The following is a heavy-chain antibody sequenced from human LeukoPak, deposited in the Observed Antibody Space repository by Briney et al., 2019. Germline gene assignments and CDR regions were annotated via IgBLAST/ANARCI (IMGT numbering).Heavy chain of an antibody. CDR1: GYTFTSYY. Sequence: GASVKVSCKASGYTFTSYYMHWVRQAPGQGLEWMGWISVYNGNTNYAQKLQGRVTMTTDTSTSTAYMELRSLRSDDTAVYYCARPDYYDSSENWFDPWGQGTLVTVSS. CDR3: ARPDYYDSSENWFDP. V-gene: IGHV1-18*04. D-gene: IGHD3-22*01. J-gene: IGHJ5*02. CDR2: ISVYNGNT.